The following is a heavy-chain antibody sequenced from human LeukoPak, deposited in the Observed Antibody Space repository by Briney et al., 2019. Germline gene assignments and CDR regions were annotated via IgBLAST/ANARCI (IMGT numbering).Heavy chain of an antibody. D-gene: IGHD1-26*01. V-gene: IGHV4-59*12. Sequence: KTSETLSLTCAVYGGSFSGYYWSWIRQPPGKGLEWIGYIYYSGSTNYNPSLESRVTISVDKSKNQFSLNLRSVTAADTAVYYCARNWDFWGRGTMVTVSS. CDR1: GGSFSGYY. J-gene: IGHJ3*01. CDR3: ARNWDF. CDR2: IYYSGST.